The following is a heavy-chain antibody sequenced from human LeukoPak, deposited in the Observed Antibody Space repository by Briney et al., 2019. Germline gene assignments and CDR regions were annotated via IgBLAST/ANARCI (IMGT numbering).Heavy chain of an antibody. CDR2: ISSSSSYI. D-gene: IGHD2-2*01. CDR3: AREVVPAAIDY. CDR1: GFTFSSYS. J-gene: IGHJ4*02. Sequence: GGSLRLSCAASGFTFSSYSMNWVRQAPGKGLEWVSSISSSSSYIYYADSVKGRFTISRDNAKNSLYLQMNSLRAEDTAAYYCAREVVPAAIDYWGQGTLVTVSS. V-gene: IGHV3-21*01.